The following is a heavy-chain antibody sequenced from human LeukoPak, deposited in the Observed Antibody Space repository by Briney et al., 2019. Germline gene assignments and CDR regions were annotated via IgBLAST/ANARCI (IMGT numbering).Heavy chain of an antibody. CDR1: GFTFSSYS. Sequence: PGGSLRLSCAASGFTFSSYSMNWVRQAPGLGLKWVSYISISGSTIYYADSVEGRFTISRDNAKNSLYLQMNSLRDEDTAVYYCARDRATVTTSDAFDIWGQGTMVTVSS. J-gene: IGHJ3*02. CDR2: ISISGSTI. D-gene: IGHD4-17*01. V-gene: IGHV3-48*02. CDR3: ARDRATVTTSDAFDI.